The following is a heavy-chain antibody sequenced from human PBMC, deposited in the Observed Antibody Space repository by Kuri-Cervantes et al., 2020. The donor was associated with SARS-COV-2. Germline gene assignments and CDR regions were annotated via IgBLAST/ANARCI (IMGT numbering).Heavy chain of an antibody. V-gene: IGHV1-18*01. CDR2: IDCYNGRT. D-gene: IGHD3-22*01. CDR1: AYTFTSYG. J-gene: IGHJ3*02. CDR3: ARSTPFRRLVVISQGGAFDI. Sequence: ASVKVSCKASAYTFTSYGISWVRQAPGQELEWMAWIDCYNGRTEYARTLQGRLTVTTDASTSTAYMELRSLRSDDTAVYYCARSTPFRRLVVISQGGAFDIWGQGTMVTVSS.